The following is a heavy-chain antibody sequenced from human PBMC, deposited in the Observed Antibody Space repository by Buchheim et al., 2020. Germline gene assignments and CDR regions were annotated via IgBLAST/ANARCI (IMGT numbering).Heavy chain of an antibody. CDR3: ARGLVGGTAF. D-gene: IGHD1-26*01. Sequence: EVQLVESGGGLVQPGGSLRLSCAASGFTFSSYWMYWVCQVPGKGLVWVSRISTDGSTTTYADSVKGRFTISREHAKNTLFLQMDNLRAEDTAVYYCARGLVGGTAFWGQGT. J-gene: IGHJ4*02. V-gene: IGHV3-74*01. CDR2: ISTDGSTT. CDR1: GFTFSSYW.